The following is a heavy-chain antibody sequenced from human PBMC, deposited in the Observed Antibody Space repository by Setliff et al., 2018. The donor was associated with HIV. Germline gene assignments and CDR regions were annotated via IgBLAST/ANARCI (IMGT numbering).Heavy chain of an antibody. J-gene: IGHJ6*02. V-gene: IGHV4-34*01. CDR2: INHSGRT. CDR1: GGSFSDNY. CDR3: AREDYYYYGMDV. Sequence: PSETLSLTCAVYGGSFSDNYWSWIRQSPGKGLEWIGEINHSGRTKYSTSLRSRVSISVDTSKTQFSLKLSSVTAADTAVYYCAREDYYYYGMDVWGQGTTVTVSS.